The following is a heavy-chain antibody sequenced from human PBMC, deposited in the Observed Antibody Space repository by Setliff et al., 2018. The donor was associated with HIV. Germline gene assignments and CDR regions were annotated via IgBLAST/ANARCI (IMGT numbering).Heavy chain of an antibody. V-gene: IGHV1-8*01. D-gene: IGHD3-16*02. J-gene: IGHJ6*02. CDR1: ATFTNVD. CDR2: MNPNSGVS. Sequence: ASVKVSCKASATFTNVDIHWLRRATGQGLEWVGWMNPNSGVSGYGQKFQGRVTMTRDTSISTAYMELSSLTSEDTAVYYCASGKGVGGVIITGGLDVWGQGTTVTVSS. CDR3: ASGKGVGGVIITGGLDV.